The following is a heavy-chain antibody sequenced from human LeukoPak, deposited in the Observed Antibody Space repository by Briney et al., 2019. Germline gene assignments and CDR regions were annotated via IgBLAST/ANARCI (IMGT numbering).Heavy chain of an antibody. D-gene: IGHD2-15*01. J-gene: IGHJ4*02. CDR3: VRQTVVAATDAFDY. CDR1: GYTFTSYG. Sequence: ASVKASCKASGYTFTSYGISGVRQSPGQGLKWMGWISAYNGNTNYAQKLQGRVTMTTDTSTRTAYMELRSLRSDDTAVYYCVRQTVVAATDAFDYWGQGTLVTVSS. CDR2: ISAYNGNT. V-gene: IGHV1-18*01.